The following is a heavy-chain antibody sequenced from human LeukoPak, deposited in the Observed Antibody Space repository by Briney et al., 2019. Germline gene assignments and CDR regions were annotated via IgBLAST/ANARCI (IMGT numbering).Heavy chain of an antibody. CDR1: AYTFTGYY. CDR3: ARRSRNGLDAFDI. V-gene: IGHV1-2*02. J-gene: IGHJ3*02. D-gene: IGHD1-14*01. CDR2: IDPNNGDT. Sequence: GASVKVSCKASAYTFTGYYLHWVRQAPGQGLQWMGWIDPNNGDTEYAQKFQGRVTMTRDRSISTACMELGRLTSDDTAVYYCARRSRNGLDAFDIWGQGTMVTVSS.